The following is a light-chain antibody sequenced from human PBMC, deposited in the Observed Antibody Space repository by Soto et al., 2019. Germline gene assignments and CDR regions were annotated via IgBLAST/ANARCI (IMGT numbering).Light chain of an antibody. CDR2: DAS. CDR1: HSGSNY. J-gene: IGKJ4*01. Sequence: SVLTQSQDTLSLSPGARATLSFRASHSGSNYLAWYQQKPGQAPRLLIYDASNRATGIPARFSGSGSGTDFTLTISSLEPEDFAVYYCHQRSNWPTFGAGTKVDI. CDR3: HQRSNWPT. V-gene: IGKV3-11*01.